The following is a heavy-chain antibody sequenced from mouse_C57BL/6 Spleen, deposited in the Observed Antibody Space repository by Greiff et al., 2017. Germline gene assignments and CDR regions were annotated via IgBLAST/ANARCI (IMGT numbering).Heavy chain of an antibody. CDR1: GFNIKDDY. V-gene: IGHV14-4*01. Sequence: VQLQQSGAELVRPGASVKLSCTASGFNIKDDYMHWVKQRPEQGLEWIGWIDPENGDTEYASKFQGKATITADTSSNTAYLQLSSLTSEDTAVYYCTTDGSRDWYFDVWGTGTTVTVSS. D-gene: IGHD1-1*01. CDR2: IDPENGDT. CDR3: TTDGSRDWYFDV. J-gene: IGHJ1*03.